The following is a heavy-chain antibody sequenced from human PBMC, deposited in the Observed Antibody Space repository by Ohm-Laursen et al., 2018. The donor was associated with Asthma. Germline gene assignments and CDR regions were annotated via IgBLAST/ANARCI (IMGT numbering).Heavy chain of an antibody. CDR3: AREYQLTYYGMDV. V-gene: IGHV3-30*03. Sequence: SLRLSCTAPGLSFSHHAMSWVRQAPGKGLEWVAVISYDGSNKYYADSVKGRFTISRDNSKNTLYLQMNSLRAEDTAVYYCAREYQLTYYGMDVWGQGTTVTVSS. J-gene: IGHJ6*02. CDR1: GLSFSHHA. D-gene: IGHD2-2*01. CDR2: ISYDGSNK.